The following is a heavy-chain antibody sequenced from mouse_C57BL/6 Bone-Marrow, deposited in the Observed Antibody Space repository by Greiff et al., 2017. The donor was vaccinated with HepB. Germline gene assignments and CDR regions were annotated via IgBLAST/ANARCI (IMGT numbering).Heavy chain of an antibody. CDR1: GYSITSDY. V-gene: IGHV3-8*01. D-gene: IGHD2-2*01. CDR2: ISYSGST. CDR3: ARAPYGYPWFAY. Sequence: VHVKQSGPGLAKPSQTLSLTCSVTGYSITSDYWNWIRKFPGNKLEYMGYISYSGSTYYNPSLKSRISITRDTSKNQYYLQLNSVTTEDTATYYCARAPYGYPWFAYWGQGTLVTVSA. J-gene: IGHJ3*01.